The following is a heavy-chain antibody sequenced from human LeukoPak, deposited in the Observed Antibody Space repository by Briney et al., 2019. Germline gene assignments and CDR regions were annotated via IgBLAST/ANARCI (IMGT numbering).Heavy chain of an antibody. D-gene: IGHD3-10*01. J-gene: IGHJ4*02. Sequence: SVKVSCKASGGTFSSYAISWVRQAPGQGLEWMGRIIPILGIANYAQKFQGRVTITADKSTSTAYMELSSLRSEDTAVYYCARDTYNYGSVADYWGQGTLVTVSS. CDR3: ARDTYNYGSVADY. V-gene: IGHV1-69*04. CDR1: GGTFSSYA. CDR2: IIPILGIA.